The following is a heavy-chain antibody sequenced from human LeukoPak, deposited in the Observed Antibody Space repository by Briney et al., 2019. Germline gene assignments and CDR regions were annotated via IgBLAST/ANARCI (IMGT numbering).Heavy chain of an antibody. V-gene: IGHV3-7*01. D-gene: IGHD2-2*01. J-gene: IGHJ3*02. CDR1: GFTFSSYW. CDR3: ARDLRRDCSSTSCSDAFDI. CDR2: IKQDGSEK. Sequence: PGGSLRLSCAASGFTFSSYWMTWVPQAPGKGREWVAKIKQDGSEKYYVDSVKGRFTISRDNAKNSLYLQMNSLRAEDTAVYYCARDLRRDCSSTSCSDAFDIWGQGTMVTVSS.